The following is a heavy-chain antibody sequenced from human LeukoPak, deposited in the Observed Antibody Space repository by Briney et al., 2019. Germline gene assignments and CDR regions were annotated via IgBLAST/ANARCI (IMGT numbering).Heavy chain of an antibody. Sequence: GGSLRLSCAASGFTFSGYAMSWVRQAPGKGLEWVSAISGSGGSTYYADSVKGRFTISRDNSKNTLYLQMNSLRAEDTAVYYCAKDADSSGWYVNWFDPWGQGTLVTVSS. CDR2: ISGSGGST. D-gene: IGHD6-19*01. CDR1: GFTFSGYA. V-gene: IGHV3-23*01. CDR3: AKDADSSGWYVNWFDP. J-gene: IGHJ5*02.